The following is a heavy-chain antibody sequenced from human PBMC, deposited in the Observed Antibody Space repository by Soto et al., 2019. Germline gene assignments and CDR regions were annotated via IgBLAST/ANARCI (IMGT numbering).Heavy chain of an antibody. Sequence: GASVKVSCKASGYTFTGYYMHWVRQAPGQGLEWMGWINPNSGGTNYAQKFQGWVTMTRDTSISTAYMELSRLRSDDTAVYYCARESVAAAGTGWFDPWGQGTLVTVSS. J-gene: IGHJ5*02. CDR3: ARESVAAAGTGWFDP. V-gene: IGHV1-2*04. D-gene: IGHD6-13*01. CDR1: GYTFTGYY. CDR2: INPNSGGT.